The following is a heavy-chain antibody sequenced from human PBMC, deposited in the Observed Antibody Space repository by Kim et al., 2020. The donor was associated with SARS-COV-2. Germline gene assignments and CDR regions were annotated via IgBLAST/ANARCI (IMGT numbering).Heavy chain of an antibody. CDR2: ISSSSSYT. CDR1: GFTFSDYY. Sequence: GGSLRLSCAASGFTFSDYYMSWIRQAPGKGLEWVSYISSSSSYTNYADSVKGRFTISRDNAKNSLYLQMNSLRAEDTAVYYCARHENDYGDYGWFDPWGQGTLVTVSS. CDR3: ARHENDYGDYGWFDP. V-gene: IGHV3-11*06. D-gene: IGHD4-17*01. J-gene: IGHJ5*02.